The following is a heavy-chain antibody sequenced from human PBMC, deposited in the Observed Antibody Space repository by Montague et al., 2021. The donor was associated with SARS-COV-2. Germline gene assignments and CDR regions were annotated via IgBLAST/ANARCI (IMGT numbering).Heavy chain of an antibody. V-gene: IGHV3-33*01. CDR2: IWYDGSNK. CDR3: ARETVAAGIDY. Sequence: RLSCAASGFTFSSYGMHWVRQAPGKGLEWVAVIWYDGSNKYYADSVKGRFTISRDNSKNTLYLQMSSLRAEDTAVYYCARETVAAGIDYWGQGTLVTVSS. CDR1: GFTFSSYG. J-gene: IGHJ4*02. D-gene: IGHD6-13*01.